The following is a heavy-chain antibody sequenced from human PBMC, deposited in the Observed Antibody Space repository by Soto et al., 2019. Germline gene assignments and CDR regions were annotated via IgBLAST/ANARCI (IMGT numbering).Heavy chain of an antibody. Sequence: GESLKISCKGSGYTFTTYWIGWVRQMPGKGLEWMGIIYPSDSDTRYSPSFRGQVTISADKSISTAYLQWSSLKASDTAMYYCARAYGKYFDYWGQGTLVTVSS. CDR3: ARAYGKYFDY. V-gene: IGHV5-51*01. D-gene: IGHD3-10*01. J-gene: IGHJ4*02. CDR2: IYPSDSDT. CDR1: GYTFTTYW.